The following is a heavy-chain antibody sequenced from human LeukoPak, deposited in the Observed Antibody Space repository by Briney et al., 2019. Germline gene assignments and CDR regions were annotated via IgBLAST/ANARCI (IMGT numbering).Heavy chain of an antibody. J-gene: IGHJ3*02. D-gene: IGHD2-15*01. Sequence: SETLSLTCTVSGGSISNYYWNWIRQPPGKGLEWIGYIYYSGTTNYNPSLKSRVSTSVDTSKNQFSLKLSSVTPEDTAVYYCARGYCSDGTCLGDDIWGQGTMVTVSS. V-gene: IGHV4-59*12. CDR2: IYYSGTT. CDR1: GGSISNYY. CDR3: ARGYCSDGTCLGDDI.